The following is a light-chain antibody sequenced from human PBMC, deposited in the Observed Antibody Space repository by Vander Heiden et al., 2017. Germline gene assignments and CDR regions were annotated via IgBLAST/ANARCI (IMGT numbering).Light chain of an antibody. CDR1: SSNIGSNA. Sequence: QSVLTQPPSTSGTPGQRVTISCSGSSSNIGSNAVNWYQQLPGAAPRLLIYNKDQRPSGVPDRFSGSKSGTSASLSVSGLRSEDEADYYCAAWDDSLTGLVFGGGTKLTVL. V-gene: IGLV1-44*01. J-gene: IGLJ2*01. CDR3: AAWDDSLTGLV. CDR2: NKD.